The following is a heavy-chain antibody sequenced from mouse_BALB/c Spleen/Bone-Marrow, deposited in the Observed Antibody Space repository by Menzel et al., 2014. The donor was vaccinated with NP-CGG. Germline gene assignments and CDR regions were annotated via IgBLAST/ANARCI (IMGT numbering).Heavy chain of an antibody. CDR1: GFTFSSYT. V-gene: IGHV5-6-4*01. CDR2: ISSGGSYT. Sequence: EVKLMESGGGLVKPGGSLKLSCAASGFTFSSYTMSWVRQTPEKRLEWVATISSGGSYTYYPGSVKGRFTISRDNAKNTLYLQMSSLKSEDTAMYYCTRDAMDYWGQGTSVTVSS. CDR3: TRDAMDY. J-gene: IGHJ4*01.